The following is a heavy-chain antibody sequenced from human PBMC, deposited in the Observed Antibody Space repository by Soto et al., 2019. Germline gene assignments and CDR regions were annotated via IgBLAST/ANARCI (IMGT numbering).Heavy chain of an antibody. CDR1: GGSISSSSYY. D-gene: IGHD2-8*01. CDR3: ASIRGVLMVYASTNWFDP. J-gene: IGHJ5*02. CDR2: IYYSGST. Sequence: SETLSLTCTVSGGSISSSSYYWGWIRQPPGKGLEWIGSIYYSGSTYYNPSLKSRVTISVDTSKNQFSLKLSSVTAADTAVYYCASIRGVLMVYASTNWFDPWGQGTLVTVSS. V-gene: IGHV4-39*01.